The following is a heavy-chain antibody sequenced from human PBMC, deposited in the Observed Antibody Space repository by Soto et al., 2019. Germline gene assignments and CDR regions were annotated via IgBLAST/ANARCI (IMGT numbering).Heavy chain of an antibody. Sequence: PVGSLRLSCAASGFTFSSYAMHLVSQAPGKGLEYVSAISSNGGSTYYANSVKGRFTISRDNSKNTLYLQMGSLRAEDMAVYYCARVIGYCTNGVCYIRPHYYMDVWGKGTTVTVSS. D-gene: IGHD2-8*01. V-gene: IGHV3-64*01. CDR1: GFTFSSYA. CDR3: ARVIGYCTNGVCYIRPHYYMDV. CDR2: ISSNGGST. J-gene: IGHJ6*03.